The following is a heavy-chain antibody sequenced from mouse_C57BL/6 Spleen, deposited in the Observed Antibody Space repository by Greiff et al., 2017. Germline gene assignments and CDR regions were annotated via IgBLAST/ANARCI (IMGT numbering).Heavy chain of an antibody. Sequence: QVQLKQSGAELVKPGASVKLSCKASGYTFTSYWMHWVKQRPGQGLEWIGMIHPNSGRTNYNEKFKSKATLTVDKSSSTAYMQLSSLTSEDSAVYYCARFSYDYNGGYYAMDYWGQGTSVTVSS. CDR3: ARFSYDYNGGYYAMDY. CDR1: GYTFTSYW. D-gene: IGHD2-4*01. CDR2: IHPNSGRT. J-gene: IGHJ4*01. V-gene: IGHV1-64*01.